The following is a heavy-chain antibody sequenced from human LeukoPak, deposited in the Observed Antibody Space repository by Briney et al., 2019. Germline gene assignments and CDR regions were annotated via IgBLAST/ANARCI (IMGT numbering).Heavy chain of an antibody. J-gene: IGHJ6*03. CDR3: ARADYYYYMDV. CDR1: AGSISSSSYS. Sequence: SETLSLTCTVSAGSISSSSYSWGWIRQPPGKGLEWIGSIYYSGSTYYNPSLKSRVTISVDTSKNQFSLKLSSVTAADTAVYYCARADYYYYMDVWGKGTTVTVSS. V-gene: IGHV4-39*07. CDR2: IYYSGST.